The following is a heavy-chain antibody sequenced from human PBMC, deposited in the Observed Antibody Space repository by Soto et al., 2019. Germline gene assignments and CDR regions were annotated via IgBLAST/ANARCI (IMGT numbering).Heavy chain of an antibody. CDR2: ISWNSGSI. D-gene: IGHD6-19*01. V-gene: IGHV3-9*01. Sequence: EVQLVESGGGLVQPGRSLRLSCAASGFTFDDYAMHWVRQAPGKGLEWVSGISWNSGSIGYADSVKGRFTISRDNAKNPLYRQLNSLRAEDTALYYCAKDISTGGWFEVGAFDIWGQGTMVTVSS. CDR1: GFTFDDYA. J-gene: IGHJ3*02. CDR3: AKDISTGGWFEVGAFDI.